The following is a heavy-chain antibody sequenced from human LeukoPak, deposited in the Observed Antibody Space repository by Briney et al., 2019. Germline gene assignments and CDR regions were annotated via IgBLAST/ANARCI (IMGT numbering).Heavy chain of an antibody. V-gene: IGHV1-69*05. Sequence: ASVKVSFKASGGTFSSYAISWVRQAPGQGPEWMGGIIPIFGTANYAQKFQGRVTITTDESTSTAYMELSSLRSEDTAVYYCARDRYCSSTSCYTSGWFDPWGQGTLVTVSS. CDR3: ARDRYCSSTSCYTSGWFDP. CDR1: GGTFSSYA. CDR2: IIPIFGTA. J-gene: IGHJ5*02. D-gene: IGHD2-2*02.